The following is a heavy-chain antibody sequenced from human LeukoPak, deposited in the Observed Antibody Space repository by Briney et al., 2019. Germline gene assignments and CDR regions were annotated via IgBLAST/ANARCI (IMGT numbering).Heavy chain of an antibody. J-gene: IGHJ3*02. CDR3: ARQGQTDASDI. V-gene: IGHV1-2*02. CDR2: INPNSGGT. Sequence: ASVKVSCKASAYTXTDYYMHWVRQAPGQGLEWMGWINPNSGGTKYAQKFQGRVTMTRDTSISTAYMEVSRLRSDDTAIYYCARQGQTDASDIWGQGTMVTVSS. CDR1: AYTXTDYY.